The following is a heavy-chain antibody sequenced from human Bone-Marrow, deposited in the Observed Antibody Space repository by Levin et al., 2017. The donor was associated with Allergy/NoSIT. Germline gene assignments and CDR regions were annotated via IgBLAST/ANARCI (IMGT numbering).Heavy chain of an antibody. CDR2: MNPNSGNT. D-gene: IGHD6-19*01. Sequence: GESLKISCKASGYTFTSYDINWVRQATGQGLEWMGWMNPNSGNTGYAQKFQGRVTMTRNTSISTAYMELSSLRSEDTAVYYCARGLSTFSAVAGKGRDYYYGMDVWGQGTTVTVSS. CDR1: GYTFTSYD. V-gene: IGHV1-8*01. J-gene: IGHJ6*02. CDR3: ARGLSTFSAVAGKGRDYYYGMDV.